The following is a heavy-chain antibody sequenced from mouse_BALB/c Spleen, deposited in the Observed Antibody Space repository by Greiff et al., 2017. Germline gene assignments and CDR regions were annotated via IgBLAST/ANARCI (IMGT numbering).Heavy chain of an antibody. J-gene: IGHJ2*01. Sequence: EVQRVESGGGLVKPGGSLKLSCAASGFTFSDYYKYWVRQTPEKRLEWVATISDGGSYTYYPDSVKGRFTISRDNAKNNLYLQMSSLKSEDTAMYYCARGGSGYGYWGQGTTLTVSS. D-gene: IGHD3-1*01. CDR2: ISDGGSYT. CDR1: GFTFSDYY. CDR3: ARGGSGYGY. V-gene: IGHV5-4*02.